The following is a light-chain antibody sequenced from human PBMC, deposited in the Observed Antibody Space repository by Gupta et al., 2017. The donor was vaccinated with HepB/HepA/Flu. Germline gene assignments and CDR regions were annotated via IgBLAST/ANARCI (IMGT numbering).Light chain of an antibody. CDR2: DVS. Sequence: SALTQPASVSGSPGQSITISCTGTSSDVGGYNYVSWYQQHPGKAPKVMIYDVSNRPSGVANRFSGFKSGNTASLTISGRQAEDEADYYCSSVTSTDTWVFGGGTKLTVL. CDR3: SSVTSTDTWV. CDR1: SSDVGGYNY. V-gene: IGLV2-14*01. J-gene: IGLJ3*02.